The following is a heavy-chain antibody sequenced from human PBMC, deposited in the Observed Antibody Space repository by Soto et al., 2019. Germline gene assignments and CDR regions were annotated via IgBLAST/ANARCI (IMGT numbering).Heavy chain of an antibody. CDR3: ARGQVSMIVVVSPNLDY. CDR2: IWYDGSNK. V-gene: IGHV3-33*01. Sequence: GSLRLSCAASGFTFSSYGMHWVRQAPGKGLEWVAVIWYDGSNKYYADSVKGRFTISRDNSKNTLYLQMNSLRAEDTAVYYCARGQVSMIVVVSPNLDYWGQGTLVTVSS. J-gene: IGHJ4*02. D-gene: IGHD3-22*01. CDR1: GFTFSSYG.